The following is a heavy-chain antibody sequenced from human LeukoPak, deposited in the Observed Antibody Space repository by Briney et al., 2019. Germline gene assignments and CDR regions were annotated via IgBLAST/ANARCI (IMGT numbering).Heavy chain of an antibody. CDR2: ISGNGGDT. V-gene: IGHV3-23*01. J-gene: IGHJ4*02. CDR1: GFTFNSYS. Sequence: GGSLRLSCAASGFTFNSYSMSWVRQAPGKGLEWVSAISGNGGDTYYADSVKGRFTISRDNSKNTLYLQMNSLRAEDTAVYYCAKAPKRFFDYWGQGTLVTVSS. CDR3: AKAPKRFFDY. D-gene: IGHD3-16*01.